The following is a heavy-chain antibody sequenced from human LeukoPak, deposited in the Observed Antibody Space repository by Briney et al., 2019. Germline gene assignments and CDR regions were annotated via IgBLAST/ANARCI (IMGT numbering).Heavy chain of an antibody. CDR2: INHSGST. V-gene: IGHV4-34*01. D-gene: IGHD3-16*01. CDR3: ARETSQKGAHYMDV. CDR1: GGSIRGYY. Sequence: SSETLSLTCAVYGGSIRGYYWSWIRQPPGKGLEWIGEINHSGSTNYNPSLKSRVTISVDTSKNQFSLKLSSVTAADTAVYYCARETSQKGAHYMDVWGKGTTVTISS. J-gene: IGHJ6*03.